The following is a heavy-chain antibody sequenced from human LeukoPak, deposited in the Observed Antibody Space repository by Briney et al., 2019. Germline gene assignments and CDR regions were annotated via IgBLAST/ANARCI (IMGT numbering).Heavy chain of an antibody. CDR1: GYSISSGYY. V-gene: IGHV4-38-2*01. D-gene: IGHD3-3*01. J-gene: IGHJ4*02. CDR3: ARLDKGITIFGVVSY. CDR2: IYHSGST. Sequence: SETLSLTCAVFGYSISSGYYWGWIRQPPGKGLEWIGSIYHSGSTYYNPSLKSRVTISVDTSKNQFSLKLSSVTAADTAVYYCARLDKGITIFGVVSYWGQGTLVTVSS.